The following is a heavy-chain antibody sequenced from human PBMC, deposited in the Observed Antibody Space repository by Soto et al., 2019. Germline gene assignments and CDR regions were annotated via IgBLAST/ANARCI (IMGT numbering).Heavy chain of an antibody. CDR1: GGSISRSSYY. CDR2: IYYSGTT. J-gene: IGHJ4*02. V-gene: IGHV4-39*01. Sequence: SETLSLTCTVSGGSISRSSYYWGWIRQPPGKGLEWIGSIYYSGTTYHNPSLKSRVSISVDTSKNQFSLKLSSVTAADTAVYYCASIVCTGGSCYHFDYWGQGTLVTVSS. CDR3: ASIVCTGGSCYHFDY. D-gene: IGHD2-15*01.